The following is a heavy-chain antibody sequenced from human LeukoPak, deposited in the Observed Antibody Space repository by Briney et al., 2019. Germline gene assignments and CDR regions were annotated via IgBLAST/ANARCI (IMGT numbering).Heavy chain of an antibody. CDR2: LSGSGGST. D-gene: IGHD6-19*01. CDR1: GFTFSSCA. CDR3: ARGRPSGWYRFDY. J-gene: IGHJ4*02. V-gene: IGHV3-23*01. Sequence: GGSLRLSCSASGFTFSSCAMNWVRQAPGKGLEWVSGLSGSGGSTYYADSILGRFTIYRDNSKNTVYLQMNSLRADDTALYYCARGRPSGWYRFDYWDQGTLVTVSS.